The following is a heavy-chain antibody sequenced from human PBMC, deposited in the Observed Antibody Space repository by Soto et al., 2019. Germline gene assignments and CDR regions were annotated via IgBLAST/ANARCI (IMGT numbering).Heavy chain of an antibody. CDR2: ISGSGDST. J-gene: IGHJ6*02. CDR3: AKSGQSSWANMDV. CDR1: GFTFSSYA. Sequence: EVQLLESVGGLVQPGGSLRLSCAASGFTFSSYATNWVRQAPGKGLEWVSTISGSGDSTYYADSVKGRFTISKDNSKNTLSLQMNSLRIEDTAVYYCAKSGQSSWANMDVWGQGTTVTVSS. D-gene: IGHD2-2*01. V-gene: IGHV3-23*01.